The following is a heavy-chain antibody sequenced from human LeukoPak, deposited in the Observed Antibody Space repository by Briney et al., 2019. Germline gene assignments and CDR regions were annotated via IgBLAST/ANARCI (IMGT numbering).Heavy chain of an antibody. J-gene: IGHJ4*02. V-gene: IGHV3-30*02. D-gene: IGHD2-15*01. CDR3: AKMGGGTGGGYFDY. CDR1: GFTFSNQW. CDR2: IRYDGSNK. Sequence: GGSLRLSCAASGFTFSNQWMTWVRQAPGKGLEWVAFIRYDGSNKYYADSVKGRFTISRDNSKNTLYLQMNSLRAEDTAVYYCAKMGGGTGGGYFDYWGQGTLVTVSS.